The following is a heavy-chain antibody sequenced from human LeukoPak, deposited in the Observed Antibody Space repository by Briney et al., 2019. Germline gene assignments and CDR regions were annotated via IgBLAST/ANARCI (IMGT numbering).Heavy chain of an antibody. CDR3: ASRCSSGWYREYYYYGMDV. D-gene: IGHD6-13*01. CDR1: GGSFSGYY. J-gene: IGHJ6*02. CDR2: INHSGST. Sequence: PSETLSLTCAVYGGSFSGYYWSWIRQPPGKGLEWIGEINHSGSTNYNPSLKSRVTISVDTSKNQFSLKLSSVTAADTAVYYCASRCSSGWYREYYYYGMDVWGQGTTVTVSS. V-gene: IGHV4-34*01.